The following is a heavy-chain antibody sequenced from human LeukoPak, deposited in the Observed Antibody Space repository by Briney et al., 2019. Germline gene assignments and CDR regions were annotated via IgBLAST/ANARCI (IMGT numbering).Heavy chain of an antibody. V-gene: IGHV3-11*01. CDR1: GFTFSDYY. D-gene: IGHD3-9*01. CDR2: ISSSGSVT. J-gene: IGHJ4*02. CDR3: ARDEYHDILTPFDY. Sequence: GGSLRLSCAASGFTFSDYYMSWIRQAPGKGLGWVAYISSSGSVTYYADSVKGRFTISRDNAKNLLYLQMNSLTAEDTAVYYCARDEYHDILTPFDYWGQGALVTVSS.